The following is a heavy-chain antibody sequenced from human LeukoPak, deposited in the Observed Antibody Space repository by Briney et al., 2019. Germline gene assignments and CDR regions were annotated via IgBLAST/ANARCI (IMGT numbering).Heavy chain of an antibody. J-gene: IGHJ3*02. D-gene: IGHD6-19*01. CDR2: ISYDGSNK. CDR3: ARDTQWLVLDI. V-gene: IGHV3-30*03. CDR1: GFTFSSYS. Sequence: GGSLRLSCAASGFTFSSYSMNWVRQAPGKGLEWVAVISYDGSNKYYADSVKGRFTISRDNSKNTLYLQMNSLRAEDTAVYYCARDTQWLVLDIWGQGTMVTVSS.